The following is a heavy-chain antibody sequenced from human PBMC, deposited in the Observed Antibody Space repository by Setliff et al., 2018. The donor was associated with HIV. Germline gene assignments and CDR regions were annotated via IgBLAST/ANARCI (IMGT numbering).Heavy chain of an antibody. J-gene: IGHJ4*02. V-gene: IGHV4-34*01. CDR3: TSFFVNTVTNQDY. CDR1: GGSFSNYY. Sequence: PSETLSLTCTVYGGSFSNYYTNWIRQPPGKGLEWIGELSPSGTTRYNPALQSRVTISLDTSNNQYSLKLTSVADADTAMYYCTSFFVNTVTNQDYWGQGTPVTVSS. D-gene: IGHD4-17*01. CDR2: LSPSGTT.